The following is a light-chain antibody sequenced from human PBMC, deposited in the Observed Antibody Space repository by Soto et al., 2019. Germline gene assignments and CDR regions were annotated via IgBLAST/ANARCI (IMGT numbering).Light chain of an antibody. Sequence: EIVMTQSPATLSLSPGERANLSCRASQNVRNNLAWYQQKPGQAPRLLIYGASTRATGIPARFSGSGSGTEFTLTISSLQSEDFAIYYCQHYDSWPPLFGPGTKVDLK. V-gene: IGKV3-15*01. CDR3: QHYDSWPPL. CDR2: GAS. J-gene: IGKJ3*01. CDR1: QNVRNN.